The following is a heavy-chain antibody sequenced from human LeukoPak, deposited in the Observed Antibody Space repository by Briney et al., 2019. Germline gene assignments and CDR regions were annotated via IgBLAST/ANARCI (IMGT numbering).Heavy chain of an antibody. CDR1: GFTFSDYY. CDR2: ISGSSGYT. CDR3: ARYGGRTRGFDY. V-gene: IGHV3-11*03. Sequence: GGSLRLSCAASGFTFSDYYMSWIRQAPGKGLEWVSHISGSSGYTNYADSVDGRITISRDNAKHSLYLQMNSLRDEDTAFYYCARYGGRTRGFDYWGQRTVVTVSS. J-gene: IGHJ4*02. D-gene: IGHD3-16*01.